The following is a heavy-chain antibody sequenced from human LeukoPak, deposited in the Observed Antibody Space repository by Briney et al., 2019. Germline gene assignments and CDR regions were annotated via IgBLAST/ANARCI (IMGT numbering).Heavy chain of an antibody. J-gene: IGHJ4*02. Sequence: PSQTLSLTCTVAGDSISSGGYYWNWIRQHPGKGLEWIGYIYYSGSTYYNPSLKSRVTISVDTSKNQFSLKLSSVTAADTAVYYCARSWDGGRSGDYWGQGTLVTVSS. V-gene: IGHV4-31*03. CDR3: ARSWDGGRSGDY. D-gene: IGHD3-10*01. CDR2: IYYSGST. CDR1: GDSISSGGYY.